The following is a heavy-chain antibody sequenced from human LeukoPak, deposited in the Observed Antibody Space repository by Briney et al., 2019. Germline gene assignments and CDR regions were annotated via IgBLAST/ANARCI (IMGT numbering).Heavy chain of an antibody. J-gene: IGHJ4*02. Sequence: GASVKVSCKASGYTFTNYGISWVRQAPGQGLEWMGWISAYNGNTNYAQKLQGRVTMTTDTSTSTAYMELRSLRSDDTAVYYCAREYYYDSSGYYGYWGREPWSPSPQ. V-gene: IGHV1-18*01. CDR1: GYTFTNYG. D-gene: IGHD3-22*01. CDR3: AREYYYDSSGYYGY. CDR2: ISAYNGNT.